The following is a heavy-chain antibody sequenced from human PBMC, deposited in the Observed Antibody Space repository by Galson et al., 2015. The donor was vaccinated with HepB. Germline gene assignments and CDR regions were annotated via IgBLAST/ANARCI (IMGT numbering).Heavy chain of an antibody. CDR3: AGPTVTTNWSAP. CDR1: GYSFTSYW. Sequence: QSGAEVKKPGESLRISCNGSGYSFTSYWISWVRQMPGKGLEWMGRIDPSDSYTNYSPSFQGHVTISADKSISTAYLQWSSLKASNTAMYYGAGPTVTTNWSAPWGQGTLVTVSS. CDR2: IDPSDSYT. D-gene: IGHD4-17*01. V-gene: IGHV5-10-1*01. J-gene: IGHJ5*02.